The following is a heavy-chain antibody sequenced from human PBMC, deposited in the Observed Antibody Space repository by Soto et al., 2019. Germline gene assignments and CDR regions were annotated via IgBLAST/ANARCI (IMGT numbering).Heavy chain of an antibody. Sequence: QVQLQESGPGLVKPSQTLSLTCTVSGGSISSGGYYWSWIRQHPGKGLEWIGYIYYSGSTYYNPSLKSRVTISVDTSKNQSSLKLSSVTAADTAVYYCARDSTDYDILPGYPVGISYYGMDVWGQGTTVTVSS. D-gene: IGHD3-9*01. V-gene: IGHV4-31*03. CDR3: ARDSTDYDILPGYPVGISYYGMDV. J-gene: IGHJ6*02. CDR2: IYYSGST. CDR1: GGSISSGGYY.